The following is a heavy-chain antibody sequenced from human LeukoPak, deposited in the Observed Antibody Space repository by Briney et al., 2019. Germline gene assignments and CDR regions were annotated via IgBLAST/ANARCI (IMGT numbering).Heavy chain of an antibody. CDR3: AKESGKFDY. Sequence: GGSLRLSCVASGLTFHDYAMHWVRQAPGKGLEWVSLISADGGSTFYADSVRGRFSISRDNSRNSLYLQMNSLRTEDTAMYYCAKESGKFDYWGQGTLVAVSS. CDR2: ISADGGST. J-gene: IGHJ4*02. V-gene: IGHV3-43*02. CDR1: GLTFHDYA.